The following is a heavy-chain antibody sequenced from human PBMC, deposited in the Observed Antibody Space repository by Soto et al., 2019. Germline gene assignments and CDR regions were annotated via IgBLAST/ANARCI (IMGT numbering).Heavy chain of an antibody. CDR1: GFTFDDYA. V-gene: IGHV3-9*01. D-gene: IGHD3-10*01. CDR3: ARGRWFGEAYMDV. Sequence: GGSLRLSCAASGFTFDDYAMHWVRQAPGKGLEWVSGISWNSGSIGYADSVKGRFTISRDNAKNSLYLQLNSLRAEDTALYYCARGRWFGEAYMDVWGKGTTVTVSS. CDR2: ISWNSGSI. J-gene: IGHJ6*03.